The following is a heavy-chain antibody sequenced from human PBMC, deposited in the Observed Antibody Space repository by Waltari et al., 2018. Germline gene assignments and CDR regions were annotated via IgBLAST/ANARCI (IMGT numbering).Heavy chain of an antibody. Sequence: EVQLVESGGDLVQPGGSLRLSCAASDFTFNTYWMNWGRQAPGKELEWVATIKPDGNEKKYVDSVKCRFTISRDNAKNLLYLHMNSLRVEDTAVYYCARGRFLDTWGQGTMVTVSS. V-gene: IGHV3-7*03. CDR2: IKPDGNEK. CDR1: DFTFNTYW. J-gene: IGHJ3*02. CDR3: ARGRFLDT. D-gene: IGHD3-16*01.